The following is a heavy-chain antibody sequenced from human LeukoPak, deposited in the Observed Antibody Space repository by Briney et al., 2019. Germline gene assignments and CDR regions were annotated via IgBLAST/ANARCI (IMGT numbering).Heavy chain of an antibody. J-gene: IGHJ4*02. D-gene: IGHD3-22*01. CDR1: GYTFTGYY. V-gene: IGHV1-8*02. Sequence: ASVKVSCKASGYTFTGYYMHWVRQAPGQGLEWMGWINPNSGNTGYAQKFQGRVTMTRNTSISTAYMELSSLRSEDTAVYYCARGPPKLIVVVIKRYYFDYWGQGTLVTVSS. CDR2: INPNSGNT. CDR3: ARGPPKLIVVVIKRYYFDY.